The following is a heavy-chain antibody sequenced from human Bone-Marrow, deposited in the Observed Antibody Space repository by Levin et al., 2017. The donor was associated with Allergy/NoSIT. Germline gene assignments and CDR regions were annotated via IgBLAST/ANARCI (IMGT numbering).Heavy chain of an antibody. CDR1: GYTFTSYY. CDR3: ARVGALAAAGGNWFDP. D-gene: IGHD6-13*01. V-gene: IGHV1-46*01. Sequence: AASVKVSCKASGYTFTSYYMHWVRQAPGQGLEWMGIINPSGGSTSYAQKFQGRVTMTRDTSTSTVYMELSSLRSEDTAVYYCARVGALAAAGGNWFDPWGQGTLVTVSS. CDR2: INPSGGST. J-gene: IGHJ5*02.